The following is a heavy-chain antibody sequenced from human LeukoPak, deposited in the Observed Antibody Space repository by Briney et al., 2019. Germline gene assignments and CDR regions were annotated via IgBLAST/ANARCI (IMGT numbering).Heavy chain of an antibody. Sequence: SVKVSCKASGGTFSSYAISWVRQAPGQGLEWMGRIIPIFGIANYAQKFQGRVTITADKSTSTAYMELSSLRSEDTAVYYCAREAYYDSSGYQVEVWFDPGGQGTLVTVSS. V-gene: IGHV1-69*04. D-gene: IGHD3-22*01. CDR2: IIPIFGIA. J-gene: IGHJ5*02. CDR3: AREAYYDSSGYQVEVWFDP. CDR1: GGTFSSYA.